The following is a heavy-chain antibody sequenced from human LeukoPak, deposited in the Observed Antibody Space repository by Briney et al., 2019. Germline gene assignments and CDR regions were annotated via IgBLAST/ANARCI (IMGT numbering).Heavy chain of an antibody. Sequence: SETLSLTCTVSGGSISRYHWSWIRQPPGKGLEWIGCFYNSGSTNYNPSLKSRVTASIDTSKNEFSLRLNSVTAADTAVYYCAYTQQWLDFDYWGQGILVTVSS. CDR2: FYNSGST. J-gene: IGHJ4*02. V-gene: IGHV4-59*01. D-gene: IGHD6-19*01. CDR3: AYTQQWLDFDY. CDR1: GGSISRYH.